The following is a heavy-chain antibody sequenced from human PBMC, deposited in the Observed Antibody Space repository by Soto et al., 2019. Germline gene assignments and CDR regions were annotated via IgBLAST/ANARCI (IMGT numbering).Heavy chain of an antibody. Sequence: SVKVSCKASGGTFSSYTISWVRQAPGQGLEWMGRIIPILGIANYAQKFQGRVTITADKSTSTAYMELSSLRSEDTAVYYCARGRDCGGDCYPTFDYWGQGTLVTVSS. V-gene: IGHV1-69*02. CDR3: ARGRDCGGDCYPTFDY. CDR2: IIPILGIA. CDR1: GGTFSSYT. D-gene: IGHD2-21*02. J-gene: IGHJ4*02.